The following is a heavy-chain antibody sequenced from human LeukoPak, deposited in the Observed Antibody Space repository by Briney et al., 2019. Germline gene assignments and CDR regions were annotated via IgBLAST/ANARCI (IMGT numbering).Heavy chain of an antibody. J-gene: IGHJ3*02. CDR2: IIPILGIA. CDR1: GGTFSSYA. D-gene: IGHD2-21*02. CDR3: AREVTSQAFDI. Sequence: ASVKVSCKASGGTFSSYAISWVRQAPGQGLEWMGRIIPILGIANYAQKFQGRVTITADKSTSTAYMELSSLRSEDTAVYYCAREVTSQAFDIWGQGTMVTVSS. V-gene: IGHV1-69*04.